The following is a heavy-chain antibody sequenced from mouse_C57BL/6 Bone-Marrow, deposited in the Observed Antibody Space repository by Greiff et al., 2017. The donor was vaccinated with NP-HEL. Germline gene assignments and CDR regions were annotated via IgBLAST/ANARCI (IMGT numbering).Heavy chain of an antibody. D-gene: IGHD2-5*01. V-gene: IGHV2-5*01. CDR2: IWRGGST. CDR1: GFSLTSYG. Sequence: QVQLQQSGPGLVQPSQSLSITCTVSGFSLTSYGVHWVRQSPGKGLEWLGVIWRGGSTDYNAAFMSRLSITKDNSKSQVFFKMNSLQADDTAIYYCAKKDYSNLHWNFDVWGTGTTVTVSS. J-gene: IGHJ1*03. CDR3: AKKDYSNLHWNFDV.